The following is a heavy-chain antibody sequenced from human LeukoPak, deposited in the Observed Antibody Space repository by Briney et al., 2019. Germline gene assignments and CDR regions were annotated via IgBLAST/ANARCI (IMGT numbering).Heavy chain of an antibody. D-gene: IGHD2-2*01. CDR2: IKQDGSEK. Sequence: QPGGSLRLSCAASGFTFSSYWMSWVRQAPGKGLEWVANIKQDGSEKYYVDSVKGRFTISRDNAKNSLYLQMNSLRAEDTAVYYCVVPAAMYSNVPFDYWGQGTLVTVSS. J-gene: IGHJ4*02. CDR1: GFTFSSYW. V-gene: IGHV3-7*01. CDR3: VVPAAMYSNVPFDY.